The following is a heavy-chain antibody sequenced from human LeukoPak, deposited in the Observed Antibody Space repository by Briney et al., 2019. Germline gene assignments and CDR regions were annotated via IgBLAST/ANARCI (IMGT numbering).Heavy chain of an antibody. CDR3: AKDGGVISPNRFDY. Sequence: PGGSLRLTCAAPGFTFSSYAMSWVRQAPGKGLEWVSAISGSGGSTYYADSVKGRFTISRDNSKNTLYLQMNSLRAEDTAVYYCAKDGGVISPNRFDYWGQGTLVTVSS. CDR1: GFTFSSYA. CDR2: ISGSGGST. V-gene: IGHV3-23*01. D-gene: IGHD3-10*01. J-gene: IGHJ4*02.